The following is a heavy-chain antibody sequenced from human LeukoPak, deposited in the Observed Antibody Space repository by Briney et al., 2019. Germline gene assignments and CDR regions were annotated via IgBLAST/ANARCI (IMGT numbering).Heavy chain of an antibody. J-gene: IGHJ3*02. CDR2: IYYSGST. CDR1: GGSISSYY. D-gene: IGHD1-20*01. Sequence: SETLSLTCTASGGSISSYYWSWIRQPPGKGLEWIGYIYYSGSTNYNPSLKSRVTISVDTSKNQFSLKLSSVTAADTAVYYCARNRYNWNPNLAFDIWGQGTMVTVSS. V-gene: IGHV4-59*01. CDR3: ARNRYNWNPNLAFDI.